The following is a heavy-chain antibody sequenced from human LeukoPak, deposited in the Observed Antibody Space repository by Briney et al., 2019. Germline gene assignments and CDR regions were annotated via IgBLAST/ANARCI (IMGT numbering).Heavy chain of an antibody. D-gene: IGHD3-10*01. CDR3: AKYASGSLVV. CDR2: IYNTGST. CDR1: GGSFSGYY. J-gene: IGHJ4*02. Sequence: SETLSLTCAVYGGSFSGYYWSWIRQPAGKGLEWIGRIYNTGSTDFNPSLKSRVTMSVDTSKNQFSLKLSSVTAADTAVYYCAKYASGSLVVWGQGTLVTVSS. V-gene: IGHV4-59*10.